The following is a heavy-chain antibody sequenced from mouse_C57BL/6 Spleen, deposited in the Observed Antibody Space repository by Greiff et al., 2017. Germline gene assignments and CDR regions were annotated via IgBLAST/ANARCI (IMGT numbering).Heavy chain of an antibody. CDR3: AHSAGFTFDT. J-gene: IGHJ2*01. CDR2: IYPGDGDT. D-gene: IGHD3-2*02. Sequence: QVHVKQSGAELVKPGASVKISCKASGYAFSSYWMNWVKQRPGKGLEWIGQIYPGDGDTNYNGKFKGKATLTADKSSRTAYIQLSSLTSEGSAVYFCAHSAGFTFDTWGEGTTLTVSS. CDR1: GYAFSSYW. V-gene: IGHV1-80*01.